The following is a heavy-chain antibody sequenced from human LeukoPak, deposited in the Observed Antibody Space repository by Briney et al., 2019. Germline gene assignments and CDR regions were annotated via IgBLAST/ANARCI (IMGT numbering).Heavy chain of an antibody. CDR1: GFTFSSYW. Sequence: PEGSLRLSCAASGFTFSSYWMSWVRQAPGKGLEWVSAISGSGGSTYYADSVKGRFTISRDNSKNTLYLQMNSLRAEDTAVYYCAKVLSGSYSDFDYWGQGTLVTVSS. CDR2: ISGSGGST. V-gene: IGHV3-23*01. J-gene: IGHJ4*02. D-gene: IGHD1-26*01. CDR3: AKVLSGSYSDFDY.